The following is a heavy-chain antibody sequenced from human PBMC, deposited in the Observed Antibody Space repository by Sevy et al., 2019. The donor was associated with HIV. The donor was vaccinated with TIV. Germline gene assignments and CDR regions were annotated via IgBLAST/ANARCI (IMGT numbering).Heavy chain of an antibody. D-gene: IGHD2-15*01. CDR2: INAISSNI. CDR1: GFTFSSYA. J-gene: IGHJ4*02. Sequence: GGSLRLSCAASGFTFSSYAMNWVRQAPGKGLEWVSSINAISSNIYYADSVRGRFTMSRDNAENSLYLQMNSVRAEDTAVYYCARDLFSGGNAVYGYWGQGTLVTVSS. CDR3: ARDLFSGGNAVYGY. V-gene: IGHV3-21*01.